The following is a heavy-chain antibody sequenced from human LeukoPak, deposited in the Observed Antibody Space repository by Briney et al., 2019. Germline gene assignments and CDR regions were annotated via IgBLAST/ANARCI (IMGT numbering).Heavy chain of an antibody. CDR2: IYYSGST. V-gene: IGHV4-39*01. Sequence: KPSETLSLTCTVSGGSISSSYYWGWIRQPPGKGLEWIGSIYYSGSTYYNPSPKSRVTISVDTSKNQFSLKLSSVTAADTAVYYCSRRSGGSDYQGYFQHWGQGTLVTVSS. J-gene: IGHJ1*01. D-gene: IGHD2-21*01. CDR1: GGSISSSYY. CDR3: SRRSGGSDYQGYFQH.